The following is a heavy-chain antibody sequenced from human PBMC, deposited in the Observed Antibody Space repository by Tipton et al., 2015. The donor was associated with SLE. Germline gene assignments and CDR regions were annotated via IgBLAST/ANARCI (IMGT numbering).Heavy chain of an antibody. Sequence: TLSLTCAVYGGSFSGYYWSWIRQPPGKGLEWIGEINHSGSTNYNPSLKSRVTISVDTSKNQFSLKLSSVTAADTAVYYCARDPTYYYGSGSYYYWGQGTLVTVSS. CDR2: INHSGST. CDR3: ARDPTYYYGSGSYYY. CDR1: GGSFSGYY. D-gene: IGHD3-10*01. V-gene: IGHV4-34*01. J-gene: IGHJ4*02.